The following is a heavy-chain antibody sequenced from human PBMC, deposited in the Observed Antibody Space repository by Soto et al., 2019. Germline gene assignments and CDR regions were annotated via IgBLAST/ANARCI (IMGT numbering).Heavy chain of an antibody. CDR1: GGSISSSSYY. V-gene: IGHV4-39*01. Sequence: PSETLSLTCTVSGGSISSSSYYWGWIRQPPGKGLEWIGSIYYSGSTYHNPPLGSRVTIAKDTSKNQFSLKLSSVSDADATVYYCAVESSGFYYIVWGQGIKVTVSS. CDR3: AVESSGFYYIV. D-gene: IGHD1-26*01. J-gene: IGHJ4*02. CDR2: IYYSGST.